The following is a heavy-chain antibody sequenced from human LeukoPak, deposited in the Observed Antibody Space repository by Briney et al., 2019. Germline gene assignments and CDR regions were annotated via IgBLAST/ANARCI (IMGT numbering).Heavy chain of an antibody. CDR2: IYYSGST. D-gene: IGHD2-15*01. V-gene: IGHV4-31*03. CDR3: ARDRAQCSGGSCYPDAFDI. J-gene: IGHJ3*02. Sequence: SETLSLTCTVSGGSISSGGYYWSWIRQHPGKGLEWIGYIYYSGSTYYNPSLKSRVTISVDTSKNQFSLKLSSVTAADTAVYYCARDRAQCSGGSCYPDAFDIWGQGTMVTVSS. CDR1: GGSISSGGYY.